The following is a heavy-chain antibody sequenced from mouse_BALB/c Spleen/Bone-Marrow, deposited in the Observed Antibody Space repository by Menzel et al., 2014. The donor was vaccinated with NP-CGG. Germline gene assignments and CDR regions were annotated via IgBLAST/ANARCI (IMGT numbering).Heavy chain of an antibody. CDR2: ISGGSSII. CDR3: ARKDYFGYAAMDY. Sequence: EVNLVESGGGLVQPGGSRKLSCAAPGFTFSSFGMHWVRQAPEKGLEWVAYISGGSSIIYYADTVKGRFTISRDNPKNTLFLQMTSLRSEDTAIYYCARKDYFGYAAMDYWGQGTSVTVSS. J-gene: IGHJ4*01. CDR1: GFTFSSFG. D-gene: IGHD1-2*01. V-gene: IGHV5-17*02.